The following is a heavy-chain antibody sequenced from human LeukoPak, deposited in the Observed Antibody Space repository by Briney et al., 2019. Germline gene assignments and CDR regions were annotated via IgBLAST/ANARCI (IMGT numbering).Heavy chain of an antibody. Sequence: GGSLRLSCAASGFTFSSHWMHWVRQAPGKGLVWVSRINGDGSNTTYADSVKGRFTISRDNAKNTLYLQMNSLRAEDTAVYHCAGSKNWYSTDAFDIWGQGTMVTVSS. D-gene: IGHD1-7*01. V-gene: IGHV3-74*03. CDR2: INGDGSNT. CDR1: GFTFSSHW. J-gene: IGHJ3*02. CDR3: AGSKNWYSTDAFDI.